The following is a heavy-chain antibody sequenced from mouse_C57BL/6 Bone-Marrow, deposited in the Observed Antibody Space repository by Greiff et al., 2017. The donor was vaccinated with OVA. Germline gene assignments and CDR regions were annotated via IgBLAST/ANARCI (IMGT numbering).Heavy chain of an antibody. J-gene: IGHJ3*01. V-gene: IGHV1-15*01. D-gene: IGHD1-1*01. CDR1: GYTFTDYE. CDR3: TRDYGSPFAY. Sequence: QVQLQQSGAELVRPGASVTLSCKASGYTFTDYEMHWVKQTPVHGLEWIGAIDPETGGTDYNQKFKGKAILTADKSSSTAYMELRSLTSEDSAVYYCTRDYGSPFAYWGQGTLVTVSA. CDR2: IDPETGGT.